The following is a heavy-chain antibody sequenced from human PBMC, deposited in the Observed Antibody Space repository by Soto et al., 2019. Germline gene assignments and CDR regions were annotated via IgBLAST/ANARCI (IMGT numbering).Heavy chain of an antibody. D-gene: IGHD7-27*01. CDR2: MSVSGYRT. Sequence: GGSLRLSCAASGFSVSAYEMDWVRQAPGKGLEWVSFMSVSGYRTYYPDSVKGRFTISRDNAKNSLYLQMDSLRAEDTAVYYCARGGTSTTYWGLFYNWGQGTLVTVSS. CDR3: ARGGTSTTYWGLFYN. V-gene: IGHV3-48*03. CDR1: GFSVSAYE. J-gene: IGHJ4*02.